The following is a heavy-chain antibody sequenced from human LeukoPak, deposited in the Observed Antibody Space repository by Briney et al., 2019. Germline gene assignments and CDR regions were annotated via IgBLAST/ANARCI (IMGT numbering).Heavy chain of an antibody. CDR2: IYYSGST. CDR3: ARGTYYDFWSGYHKDWFDP. D-gene: IGHD3-3*01. J-gene: IGHJ5*02. V-gene: IGHV4-59*01. CDR1: GGSIGSYY. Sequence: PSETLSLTCTVSGGSIGSYYWSWIRQPPGKGLEWIGYIYYSGSTNYNPSLKSRVTISVDTSKNQLSLKLSSVTAADTAVYYCARGTYYDFWSGYHKDWFDPWGQGTLVTVSS.